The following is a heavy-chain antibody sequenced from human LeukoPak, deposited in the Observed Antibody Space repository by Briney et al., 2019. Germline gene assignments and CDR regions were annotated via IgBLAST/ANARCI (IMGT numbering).Heavy chain of an antibody. J-gene: IGHJ4*02. CDR3: TIDEWELPGY. Sequence: ASVKVSCKTSGYTFTDYYIHWVRQAPGQGLEWMGWINPKSGATDFAQKFQGRITLTRDTAITTAHMDMNRLTSDDTAMYFCTIDEWELPGYWGQGTRVTV. CDR2: INPKSGAT. D-gene: IGHD1-26*01. CDR1: GYTFTDYY. V-gene: IGHV1-2*02.